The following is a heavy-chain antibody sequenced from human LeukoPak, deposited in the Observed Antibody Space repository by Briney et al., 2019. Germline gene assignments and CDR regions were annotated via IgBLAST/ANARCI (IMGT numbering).Heavy chain of an antibody. CDR2: ISGSGGST. V-gene: IGHV3-23*01. CDR1: GFTFSSYA. Sequence: GGSLRLSCAASGFTFSSYAMSWIRQAPGKGLEWVSAISGSGGSTYYADSVKGRFTISRDNSKSTLYLQMNSLRAEDTAVYYCATQTFVGFFAYWGQGTLVTVSS. CDR3: ATQTFVGFFAY. D-gene: IGHD1-26*01. J-gene: IGHJ4*02.